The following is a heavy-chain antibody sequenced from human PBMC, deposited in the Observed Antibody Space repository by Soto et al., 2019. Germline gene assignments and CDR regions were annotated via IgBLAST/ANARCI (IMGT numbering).Heavy chain of an antibody. J-gene: IGHJ6*02. V-gene: IGHV1-69*12. Sequence: QVQLVQSGAEVKKPGSSVKVSCKASVGTFSSYAISWVRQAPGQGLEWMGGIIPIFGTANYAQKFQGRVTITADEATSTASMELRSRRSEDTAVYYCARPPGGRGYYYGMDVWGQGTTVTVSS. D-gene: IGHD2-15*01. CDR2: IIPIFGTA. CDR1: VGTFSSYA. CDR3: ARPPGGRGYYYGMDV.